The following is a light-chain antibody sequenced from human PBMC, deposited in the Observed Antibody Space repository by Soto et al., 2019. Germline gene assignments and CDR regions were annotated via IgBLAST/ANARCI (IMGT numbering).Light chain of an antibody. CDR3: QLYNSDSGWT. CDR1: QDISNY. CDR2: DAS. Sequence: DSQANQCTSSLSASVGDRFTITCQVSQDISNYLNWYQQKLGKAPKLLIYDASNLETGVPSRFSGSGSGTEFTLTISSLQPDDFAPYYWQLYNSDSGWTFRRGTKVDI. V-gene: IGKV1-33*01. J-gene: IGKJ1*01.